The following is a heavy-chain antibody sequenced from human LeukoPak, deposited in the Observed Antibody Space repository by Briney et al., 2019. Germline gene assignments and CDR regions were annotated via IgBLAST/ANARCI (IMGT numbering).Heavy chain of an antibody. CDR3: ARDLSLNYYDSSGMIGY. Sequence: ASVKLSCKASGYTFTSYGISWVRQAPGQGLEWMGWISAYNGNTNYAQKLQGRVTMTTDTSTSTAYMGLRSLISDDTAVYYCARDLSLNYYDSSGMIGYWGQGTLVTVSS. CDR1: GYTFTSYG. J-gene: IGHJ4*02. CDR2: ISAYNGNT. V-gene: IGHV1-18*01. D-gene: IGHD3-22*01.